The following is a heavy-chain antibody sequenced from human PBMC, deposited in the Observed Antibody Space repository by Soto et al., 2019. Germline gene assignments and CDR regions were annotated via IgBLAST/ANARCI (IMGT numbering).Heavy chain of an antibody. CDR1: GFTFSSYA. CDR2: ISYDGSNK. CDR3: ARDLLPWYDSSGHGMYGMDV. Sequence: GGSLGLSCAASGFTFSSYAMHWVRQAPGKGLEWVAVISYDGSNKYYADSVKGRFTISRDNSKNTLYLQMNSLRAEDTAVYYCARDLLPWYDSSGHGMYGMDVWGQGTTVTVSS. D-gene: IGHD3-22*01. V-gene: IGHV3-30-3*01. J-gene: IGHJ6*02.